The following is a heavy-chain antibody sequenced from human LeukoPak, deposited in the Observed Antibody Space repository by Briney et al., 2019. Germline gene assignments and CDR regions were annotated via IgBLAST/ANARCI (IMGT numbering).Heavy chain of an antibody. Sequence: GGFLRLSCAASGFTFHDYAMHWVRQAPGKGLEWVSLIRGDGRRTYYAASVNGRFTISRDNSKNSLYLQMHSLRTEDTALFYCAKDSAPMATVKTTFDSWGQGTLVTVSS. J-gene: IGHJ4*02. D-gene: IGHD4-17*01. CDR3: AKDSAPMATVKTTFDS. V-gene: IGHV3-43*02. CDR1: GFTFHDYA. CDR2: IRGDGRRT.